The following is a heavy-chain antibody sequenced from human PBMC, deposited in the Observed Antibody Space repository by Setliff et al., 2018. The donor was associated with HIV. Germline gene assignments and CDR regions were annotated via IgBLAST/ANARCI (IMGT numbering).Heavy chain of an antibody. CDR1: GYTFTIYG. D-gene: IGHD3-22*01. Sequence: ASVKVSCKASGYTFTIYGISWVRQAPGQGLEWMGWISPYNGNTKYEQNLQDRVTMTTDTSTSTVYMELRSLGSDDTAVYYCARDRGEYDSSGSYRVSDYWGQGTLVTVSS. CDR3: ARDRGEYDSSGSYRVSDY. CDR2: ISPYNGNT. V-gene: IGHV1-18*01. J-gene: IGHJ4*02.